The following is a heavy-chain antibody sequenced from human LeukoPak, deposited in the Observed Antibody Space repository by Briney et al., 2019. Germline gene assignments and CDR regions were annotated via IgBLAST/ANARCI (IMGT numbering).Heavy chain of an antibody. D-gene: IGHD3-22*01. CDR2: INWNGGST. CDR1: GFPLDDYA. V-gene: IGHV3-20*04. J-gene: IGHJ4*02. CDR3: ARDEAAYYYDSSGYYYF. Sequence: GGSLRLSCAASGFPLDDYAMNWVRQAPGKGLEWVSGINWNGGSTGYADPVKGRFTISRDNAKNSLYLQMNSQRAEDTAVYYCARDEAAYYYDSSGYYYFWGQGTLVTVSS.